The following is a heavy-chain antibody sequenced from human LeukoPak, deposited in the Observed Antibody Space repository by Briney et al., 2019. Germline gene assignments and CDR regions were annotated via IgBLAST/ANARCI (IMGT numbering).Heavy chain of an antibody. Sequence: GASVKVSCKASGGTFSSYAISWVRQAPGQRLEWMGWISAYNGNTNYAQKLQGRVTMTTDTSTSTAYMELRSLRSDDTAVYYCARDQGLRYFDWLLFPSYNWFDPWGQGTLVTVSS. CDR2: ISAYNGNT. V-gene: IGHV1-18*01. J-gene: IGHJ5*02. D-gene: IGHD3-9*01. CDR1: GGTFSSYA. CDR3: ARDQGLRYFDWLLFPSYNWFDP.